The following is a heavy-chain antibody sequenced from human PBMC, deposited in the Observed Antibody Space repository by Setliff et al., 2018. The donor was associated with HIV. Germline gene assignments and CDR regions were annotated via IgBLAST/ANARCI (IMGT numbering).Heavy chain of an antibody. J-gene: IGHJ1*01. CDR1: GGSISSSSYY. CDR3: VTGPARGLRYFQF. V-gene: IGHV4-39*07. CDR2: IYYSGTT. D-gene: IGHD4-17*01. Sequence: SETLSLTCTVSGGSISSSSYYWSWIRQRPGKGLEWIGNIYYSGTTYYNPSLKSRVIISLDTSKNQVSLRLKSVTAADTAIYFCVTGPARGLRYFQFWGQGTLVTVSS.